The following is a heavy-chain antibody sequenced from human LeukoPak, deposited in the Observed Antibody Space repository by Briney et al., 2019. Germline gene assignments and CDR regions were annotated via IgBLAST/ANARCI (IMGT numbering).Heavy chain of an antibody. Sequence: GGSLGLSCRASEFTFGDYALSWVGQAQGKGRGGEGLIRNEAFGGATEYAASVEGRFSISRDNSKSIAYLQMNSLQTEDTAVYYCTRGGIVATIGYGMDVWGQGTTVTVFS. CDR3: TRGGIVATIGYGMDV. CDR1: EFTFGDYA. J-gene: IGHJ6*02. CDR2: IRNEAFGGAT. D-gene: IGHD5-12*01. V-gene: IGHV3-49*04.